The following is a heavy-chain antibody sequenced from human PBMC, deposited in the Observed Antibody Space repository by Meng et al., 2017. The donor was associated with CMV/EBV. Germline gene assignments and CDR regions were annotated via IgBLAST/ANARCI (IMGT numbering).Heavy chain of an antibody. CDR2: INHSGST. V-gene: IGHV4-34*01. CDR1: GGSFSGYY. J-gene: IGHJ4*02. Sequence: QGQRQQWGAGLLKPSETLSLTCAVYGGSFSGYYWSWIRQPPGKGLEWIGEINHSGSTNYNPSLKSRVTISVDTSKNQFSLKLSSVTAADTVVYYCASSLTYPDYWGQGTLVTVSS. CDR3: ASSLTYPDY. D-gene: IGHD2-15*01.